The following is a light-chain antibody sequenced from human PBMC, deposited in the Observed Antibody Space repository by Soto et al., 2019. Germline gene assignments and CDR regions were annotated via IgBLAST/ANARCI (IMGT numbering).Light chain of an antibody. CDR3: QQYNNWPPSYT. CDR1: QSVSSN. V-gene: IGKV3-15*01. Sequence: EIVMTQSPATLSVSPGERATLSCMASQSVSSNLAWYQQKPGQAPRLLIYGASTSATGIPARFSGSGSGTEGTHTLSSLQSEDFAVYYCQQYNNWPPSYTFGQGTKLEIK. CDR2: GAS. J-gene: IGKJ2*01.